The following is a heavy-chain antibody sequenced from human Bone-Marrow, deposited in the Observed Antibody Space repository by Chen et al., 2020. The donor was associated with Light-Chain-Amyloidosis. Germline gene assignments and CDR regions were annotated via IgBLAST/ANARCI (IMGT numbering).Heavy chain of an antibody. CDR1: QFAFSDFW. CDR3: ARSGNYGRYYYFGMDV. CDR2: INSYGGSI. J-gene: IGHJ6*02. Sequence: VQLAESGGGLVKPGGSLRLSCAASQFAFSDFWMGWVRQGPGKGLVWVARINSYGGSITYSDSVKGRFTISRDNAKNTVYLQMNSLRAEDTAVYYCARSGNYGRYYYFGMDVWGQGTTVTVSS. D-gene: IGHD3-10*01. V-gene: IGHV3-74*02.